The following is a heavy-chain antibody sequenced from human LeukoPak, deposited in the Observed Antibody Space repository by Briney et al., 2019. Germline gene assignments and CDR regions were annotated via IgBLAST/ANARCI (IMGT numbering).Heavy chain of an antibody. CDR3: ARHIKAYSWAGHEFDY. J-gene: IGHJ4*02. Sequence: PSETLSLTCTVSGGSISSGDYYWSWIRQPPGKGLEWIGYIYYSGSTYYNPSLKSRVTISVDTSKNQFSLKLSSVTAADTAVYYCARHIKAYSWAGHEFDYWGQGTLVTVSS. CDR1: GGSISSGDYY. V-gene: IGHV4-30-4*01. CDR2: IYYSGST. D-gene: IGHD5-18*01.